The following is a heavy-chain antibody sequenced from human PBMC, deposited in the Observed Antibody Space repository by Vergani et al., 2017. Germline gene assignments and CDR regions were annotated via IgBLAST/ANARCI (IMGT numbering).Heavy chain of an antibody. CDR3: ARGLWDCTHIRCSPPSY. Sequence: EVQLLESGGGVVQPGRSLRLSCAASGFSFSSFGFHWVRQAPGKGLEWVASISGSSSYVFYRDSVEGRFTITRDNAKKSVYLQMNSLRAEDTAMYFCARGLWDCTHIRCSPPSYWGQGTQVTVSS. CDR2: ISGSSSYV. D-gene: IGHD2-8*01. V-gene: IGHV3-21*01. J-gene: IGHJ4*02. CDR1: GFSFSSFG.